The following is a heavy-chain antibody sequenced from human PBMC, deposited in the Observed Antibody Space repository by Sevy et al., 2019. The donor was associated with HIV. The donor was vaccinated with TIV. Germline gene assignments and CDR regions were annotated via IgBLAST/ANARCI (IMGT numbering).Heavy chain of an antibody. CDR1: GFTFSSYW. D-gene: IGHD3-10*01. J-gene: IGHJ6*03. CDR2: INSDGSST. V-gene: IGHV3-74*01. CDR3: ARSGSGSGSYYNPKNYYYYYMDV. Sequence: GGSLRLSGAASGFTFSSYWMHWVRQAPGKGLVWVSRINSDGSSTSYADSVKGRFTISRDNAKNTLYLQMNSLRAEDTAVYYCARSGSGSGSYYNPKNYYYYYMDVWGKGTTVTVSS.